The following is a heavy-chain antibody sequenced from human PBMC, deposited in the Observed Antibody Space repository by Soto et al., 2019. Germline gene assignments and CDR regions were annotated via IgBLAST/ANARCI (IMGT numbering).Heavy chain of an antibody. D-gene: IGHD6-19*01. CDR2: ISGRGGST. CDR1: GFTFSSYA. CDR3: AKVGLAMADPYYFDY. V-gene: IGHV3-23*01. J-gene: IGHJ4*02. Sequence: EVRLLESGGGLLQPGRSLRLSCAASGFTFSSYAMSWVRQAPGKGLEWVSAISGRGGSTFYTDSVRGRFTISRDNSKNTVYLQMSSLTVEDTAVYFCAKVGLAMADPYYFDYWGQGTLVTVSS.